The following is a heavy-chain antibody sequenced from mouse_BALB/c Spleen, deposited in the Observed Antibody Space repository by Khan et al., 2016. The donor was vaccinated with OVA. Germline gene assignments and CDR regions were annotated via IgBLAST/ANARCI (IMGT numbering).Heavy chain of an antibody. CDR1: GHPLTDYY. V-gene: IGHV1-77*01. CDR3: ARRSYFSYPFAC. J-gene: IGHJ3*01. CDR2: ISPGSGDT. D-gene: IGHD1-2*01. Sequence: QVQLQQSGAELARPGASVKLSCKAPGHPLTDYYITWVTQRTGQCLVWIVEISPGSGDTYYNEWFKGMARLSADKSSTSAYMQLSSLRSAASAVYFCARRSYFSYPFACWRHGNLVTGTA.